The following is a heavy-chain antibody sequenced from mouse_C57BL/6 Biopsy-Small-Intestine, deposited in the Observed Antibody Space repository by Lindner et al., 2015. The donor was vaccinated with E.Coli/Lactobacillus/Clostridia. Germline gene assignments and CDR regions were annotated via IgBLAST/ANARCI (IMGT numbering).Heavy chain of an antibody. CDR1: GYTFTNDA. Sequence: SVKVSCKASGYTFTNDAIHWVRQAPGQRLEWMGYIYGGSGNTKYSQKFQGRVTFTRDTSASTAYMELSSLKSEDTAVYYCARGYTNGWYLDFWGQGTLLTVSS. D-gene: IGHD2-2*01. CDR3: ARGYTNGWYLDF. V-gene: IGHV1-84*02. J-gene: IGHJ2*01. CDR2: IYGGSGNT.